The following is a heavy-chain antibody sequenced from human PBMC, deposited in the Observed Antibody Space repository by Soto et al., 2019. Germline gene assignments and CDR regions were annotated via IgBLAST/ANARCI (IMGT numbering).Heavy chain of an antibody. CDR1: GFTVSSHY. CDR3: SRDDVYCSGGSCYGVPMAV. Sequence: EVQLVESGGDLVQPGGSLRLSCAASGFTVSSHYMNWVRQAPGKGLEWVSLIQSGGRTFYADSVKGRFTISRDNSKNTLFLQMNRLRVEDTAMYYCSRDDVYCSGGSCYGVPMAVWGRGNTVTVSS. V-gene: IGHV3-66*01. J-gene: IGHJ6*03. CDR2: IQSGGRT. D-gene: IGHD2-15*01.